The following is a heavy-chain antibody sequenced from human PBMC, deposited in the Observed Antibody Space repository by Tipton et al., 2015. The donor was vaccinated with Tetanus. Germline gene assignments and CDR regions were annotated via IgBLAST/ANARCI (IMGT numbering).Heavy chain of an antibody. Sequence: TLSLTCDVSGGSIRSSNWWSWVRQTPGKGLEWIGYIYFNGTTKYNPALKSRVTISVDTSKKQFSLRLSSVTAADTAVYYCARDHGITWGGMGYYYGMDVWGQGTTVTVSS. V-gene: IGHV4-4*02. CDR3: ARDHGITWGGMGYYYGMDV. CDR1: GGSIRSSNW. D-gene: IGHD3-16*01. CDR2: IYFNGTT. J-gene: IGHJ6*02.